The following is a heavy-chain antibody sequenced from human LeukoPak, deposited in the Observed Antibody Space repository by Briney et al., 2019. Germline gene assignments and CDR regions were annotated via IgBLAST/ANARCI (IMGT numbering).Heavy chain of an antibody. Sequence: ASVKVSCKASGYTFTIYYMHWVRQAPGQGLEWMGIMNPSGGSTSYAQKFQGRVTMTRDMSTRTVYMELSSLRSEDTAVYYCAREEAVGAKFRHAFDIWGQGTMVTVSS. D-gene: IGHD1-26*01. CDR2: MNPSGGST. J-gene: IGHJ3*02. CDR3: AREEAVGAKFRHAFDI. V-gene: IGHV1-46*01. CDR1: GYTFTIYY.